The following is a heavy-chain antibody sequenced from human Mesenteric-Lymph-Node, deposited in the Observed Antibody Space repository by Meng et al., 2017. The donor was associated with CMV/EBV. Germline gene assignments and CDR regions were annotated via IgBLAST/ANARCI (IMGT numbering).Heavy chain of an antibody. J-gene: IGHJ6*02. V-gene: IGHV3-48*03. CDR1: GFTFSSYE. D-gene: IGHD2-2*01. Sequence: LSLTCAASGFTFSSYEMNWVRQAPGKGLEWVSYISSSGSTIYYADSVKGRFTISRDNAKNSLYLQMNSLRAEDTAVYYCARDDCSSTSCYGMDVWGQGTTVTVSS. CDR2: ISSSGSTI. CDR3: ARDDCSSTSCYGMDV.